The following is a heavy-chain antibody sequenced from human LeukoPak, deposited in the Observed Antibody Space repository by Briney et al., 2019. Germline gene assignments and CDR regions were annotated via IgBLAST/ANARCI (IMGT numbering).Heavy chain of an antibody. J-gene: IGHJ4*02. CDR3: ARASSSRFYSSLGYFDY. Sequence: RASVKVSCKASGYTFTSYAMHWVRQAPGQRLEWMGWINAGNGNTKYSQKFQGRVTITRDTSASTAYMELSSLRSEDTAVYYCARASSSRFYSSLGYFDYWGQGTLVTVSS. CDR1: GYTFTSYA. V-gene: IGHV1-3*01. D-gene: IGHD6-6*01. CDR2: INAGNGNT.